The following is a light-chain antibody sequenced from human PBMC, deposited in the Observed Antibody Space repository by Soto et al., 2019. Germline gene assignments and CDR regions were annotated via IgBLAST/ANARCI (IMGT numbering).Light chain of an antibody. V-gene: IGKV3-11*01. J-gene: IGKJ3*01. CDR2: DAS. CDR3: QQRSGWPPLFT. CDR1: QSVSSY. Sequence: EIVLTQSPATLSLSPGERATLSCRASQSVSSYLACYQQRPGQPPRLLIYDASNSATGIPARCSGSGSGTDFTLTISSLQPKDFAIYYCQQRSGWPPLFTFGPGTKVDI.